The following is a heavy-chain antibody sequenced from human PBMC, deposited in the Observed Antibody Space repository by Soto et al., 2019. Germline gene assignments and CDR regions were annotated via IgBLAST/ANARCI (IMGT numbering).Heavy chain of an antibody. V-gene: IGHV3-64D*06. Sequence: PGGSLRLSCAASGFTFSMYAMHWVRQGPGDGLEYVSSISTNGGSTHYADSVKGRFTISRDNSKNTVYLQMSTLRAEDTAVYYCAKDREPVSVAAAFDYWGQG. D-gene: IGHD6-19*01. J-gene: IGHJ4*02. CDR2: ISTNGGST. CDR3: AKDREPVSVAAAFDY. CDR1: GFTFSMYA.